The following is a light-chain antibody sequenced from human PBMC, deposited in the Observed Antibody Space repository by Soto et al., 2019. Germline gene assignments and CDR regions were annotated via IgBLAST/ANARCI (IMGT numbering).Light chain of an antibody. CDR1: QSVGTD. CDR3: HQYNDWTRFT. V-gene: IGKV3-15*01. Sequence: EIVMTQSPATLSVSPGERATLSCRASQSVGTDLAWYQQKPGQAPRRLIYGASTRATGIPARFSGSGSGTEFTLTINSLQSEDLAVYYCHQYNDWTRFTFGPGTKVEIK. CDR2: GAS. J-gene: IGKJ3*01.